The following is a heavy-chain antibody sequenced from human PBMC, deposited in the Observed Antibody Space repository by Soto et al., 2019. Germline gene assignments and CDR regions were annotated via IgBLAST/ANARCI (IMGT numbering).Heavy chain of an antibody. V-gene: IGHV1-2*04. CDR3: ARDFDFWSGYYGMDV. CDR1: GGTFNNYV. D-gene: IGHD3-3*01. J-gene: IGHJ6*02. CDR2: INPNSGGT. Sequence: ASVEVSCKXSGGTFNNYVINWVRQAPGQGLEWMGWINPNSGGTNYAQKFQGWVTMTRDTSISTAYMELSRLRSDDTAVYYCARDFDFWSGYYGMDVWGQGTTVTVSS.